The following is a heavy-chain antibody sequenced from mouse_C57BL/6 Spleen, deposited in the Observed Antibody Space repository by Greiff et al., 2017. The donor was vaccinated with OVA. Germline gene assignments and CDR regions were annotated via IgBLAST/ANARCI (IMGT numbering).Heavy chain of an antibody. Sequence: EAGGGLVQPKGSLKLSCAASGFSFNTYAMNWVRQAPGKGLEWVARIRSKSNNYATYYADSVKDRFTISRDDSESMLYLQMNNLKTEDTAMYYCVRNGYYDYAMDYWGQGTSVTVSS. V-gene: IGHV10-1*01. CDR1: GFSFNTYA. J-gene: IGHJ4*01. CDR3: VRNGYYDYAMDY. CDR2: IRSKSNNYAT. D-gene: IGHD2-3*01.